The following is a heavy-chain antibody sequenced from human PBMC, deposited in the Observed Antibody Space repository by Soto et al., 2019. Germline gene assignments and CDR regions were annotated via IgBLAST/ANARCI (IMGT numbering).Heavy chain of an antibody. D-gene: IGHD3-16*01. Sequence: EVQLAESGGGMVQPGGSLRLSCVASGFTFSSYDMHWVRQAPGKGLEYVSSISSNGGTTYYGNSVKGRFTISRDNSKNTLYLQMGNLRADDISVYYSVTRVSGNSDYWGQRTLVTVSS. CDR2: ISSNGGTT. V-gene: IGHV3-64*01. CDR1: GFTFSSYD. CDR3: VTRVSGNSDY. J-gene: IGHJ4*02.